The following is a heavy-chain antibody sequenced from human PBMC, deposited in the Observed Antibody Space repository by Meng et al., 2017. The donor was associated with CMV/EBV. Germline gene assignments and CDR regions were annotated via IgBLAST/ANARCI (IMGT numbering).Heavy chain of an antibody. CDR3: ARDSSGWYSSIGFDY. J-gene: IGHJ4*02. CDR2: ISSSGSTI. V-gene: IGHV3-48*03. Sequence: GESLKISCAASGFTFSSYEMNWVRPAPGKGLEWVSYISSSGSTIYYADSVKGRFTISRDNAKNSLYLQMNSLRAEDTAVYYCARDSSGWYSSIGFDYWGQGTLVTVSS. CDR1: GFTFSSYE. D-gene: IGHD6-13*01.